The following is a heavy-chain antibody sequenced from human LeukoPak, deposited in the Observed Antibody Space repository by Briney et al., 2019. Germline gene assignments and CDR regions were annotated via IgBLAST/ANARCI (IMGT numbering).Heavy chain of an antibody. CDR1: GFTFSSYD. CDR3: AKVGNSGSYYPGGYFQH. CDR2: ISYDGSNK. Sequence: PGRSLRLSCAASGFTFSSYDMHWVRQAPGKGLEWVAVISYDGSNKYYADSVKGRFTISRDNSKNTLYLQMNSLRAEDTAVYYCAKVGNSGSYYPGGYFQHWGQGTLVTVSS. D-gene: IGHD1-26*01. V-gene: IGHV3-30*18. J-gene: IGHJ1*01.